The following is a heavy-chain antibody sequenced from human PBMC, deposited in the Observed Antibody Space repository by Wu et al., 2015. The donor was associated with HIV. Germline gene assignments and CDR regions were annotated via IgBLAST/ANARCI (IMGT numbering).Heavy chain of an antibody. CDR3: ARGAPIYSSSWYSWFDP. D-gene: IGHD6-13*01. CDR1: GYIFTSYD. J-gene: IGHJ5*02. V-gene: IGHV1-8*01. CDR2: MNPNSGNT. Sequence: QVQLVQSGAEVKKPGASVKVSCKASGYIFTSYDINWVRQATGQGLEWMGWMNPNSGNTGYAQKFQGRVTMTRNTSISTAYMELSSLRSEDTAVYYCARGAPIYSSSWYSWFDPWGQGTLVTVSS.